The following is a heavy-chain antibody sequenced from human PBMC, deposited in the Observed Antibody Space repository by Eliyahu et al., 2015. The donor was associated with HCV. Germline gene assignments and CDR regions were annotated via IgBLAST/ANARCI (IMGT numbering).Heavy chain of an antibody. V-gene: IGHV3-9*01. CDR2: ISWNSGSI. D-gene: IGHD3-10*01. Sequence: EVQLVESGGGLVQPGRSLRLSCAASGFTFDDYAXXWVRQAPGKGLEWVSGISWNSGSIGYADSVKGRFTISRDNAKKSLYLQMNSLRAEDTALYYCTKDISQLGPYGSGSYWAYFDYWGQGTLVTVSS. CDR3: TKDISQLGPYGSGSYWAYFDY. J-gene: IGHJ4*02. CDR1: GFTFDDYA.